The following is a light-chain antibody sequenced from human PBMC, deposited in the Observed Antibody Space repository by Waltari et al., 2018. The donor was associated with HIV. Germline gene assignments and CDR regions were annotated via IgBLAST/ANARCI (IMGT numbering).Light chain of an antibody. V-gene: IGLV2-14*03. J-gene: IGLJ3*02. CDR2: DVT. CDR1: ISDVDSYNY. Sequence: QSALTQPASVSGSPGQSITISCTGIISDVDSYNYYCWYQKPPGKAPKLMIYDVTHRPSGVSNRFSGSKSGNTASLTISGLQAEDEADYYCSSYTSSSWVFGGGTKLTVL. CDR3: SSYTSSSWV.